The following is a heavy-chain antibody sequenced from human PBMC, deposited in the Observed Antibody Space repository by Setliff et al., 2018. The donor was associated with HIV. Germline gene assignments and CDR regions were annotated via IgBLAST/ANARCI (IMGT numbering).Heavy chain of an antibody. CDR2: INHSGST. Sequence: PSETLSLTCAVYGGSFSGYYWSWVRQPPGKGLEWIGEINHSGSTNSNPSLKSRVTISADTSKNQFSLKLTSVTAAETAVYYCARGRMGYYGSGSYLPWVQGMLVTVSS. V-gene: IGHV4-34*01. CDR1: GGSFSGYY. D-gene: IGHD3-10*01. J-gene: IGHJ5*02. CDR3: ARGRMGYYGSGSYLP.